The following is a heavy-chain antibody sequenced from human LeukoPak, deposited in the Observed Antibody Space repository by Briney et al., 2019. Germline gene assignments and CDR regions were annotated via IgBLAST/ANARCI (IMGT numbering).Heavy chain of an antibody. CDR2: IYTSGST. Sequence: SETLSLTCTVSGGSISSGSYYWSWIRQPAGKGLEWIGRIYTSGSTNYNPSLKSRVTISVDTSKNQFSLKLGSVTAADTAVYYCARGHSRYYYGMDVWGQGTTVTVSS. CDR1: GGSISSGSYY. V-gene: IGHV4-61*02. J-gene: IGHJ6*02. CDR3: ARGHSRYYYGMDV.